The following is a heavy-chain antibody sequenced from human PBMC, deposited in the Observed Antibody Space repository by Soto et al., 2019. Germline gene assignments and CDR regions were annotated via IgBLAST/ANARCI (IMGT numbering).Heavy chain of an antibody. D-gene: IGHD3-10*01. Sequence: QVQLQQWGAGLLKPSETLSLTCAGYGGSLSDYYWSWIRQPPGKGLEWIGQINHSGSNRYNPSVKRRVTISMGALNQFFVELNSVTAADTAVYYCARARADFDSGTYEGGYYYFDNWGPVTLVTVSS. CDR3: ARARADFDSGTYEGGYYYFDN. V-gene: IGHV4-34*01. CDR1: GGSLSDYY. J-gene: IGHJ4*02. CDR2: INHSGSN.